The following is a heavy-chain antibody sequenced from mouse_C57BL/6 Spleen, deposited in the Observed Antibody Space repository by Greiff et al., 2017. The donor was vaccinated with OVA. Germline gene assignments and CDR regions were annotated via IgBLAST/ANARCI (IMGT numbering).Heavy chain of an antibody. CDR2: IDPSDSYT. V-gene: IGHV1-59*01. D-gene: IGHD2-4*01. CDR3: ARRGGLRRAMDY. Sequence: QVQLQQPGAELVRPGPSVKLSCKASGYTFTSYWMHWVKQRPGQGLEWIGVIDPSDSYTNYNQKFKGKATLAVDTYSSTAYMQLSSLTSEDSAVYYCARRGGLRRAMDYWGQGTSVTVSS. CDR1: GYTFTSYW. J-gene: IGHJ4*01.